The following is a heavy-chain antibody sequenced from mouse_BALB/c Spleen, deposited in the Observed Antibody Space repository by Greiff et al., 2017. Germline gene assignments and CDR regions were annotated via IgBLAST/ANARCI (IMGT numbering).Heavy chain of an antibody. V-gene: IGHV1S81*02. CDR1: GYTFTSYY. J-gene: IGHJ3*01. D-gene: IGHD2-1*01. CDR3: TRSGYGNYWFAY. CDR2: INPSNGGT. Sequence: VQLQQPGAELVKPGASVKLSCKASGYTFTSYYMYWVKQRPGQGLEWIGEINPSNGGTNFNEKFKSKATLTVDKSSSTAYMQLSSLTSEDSAVYYCTRSGYGNYWFAYWGQGTLVTVSA.